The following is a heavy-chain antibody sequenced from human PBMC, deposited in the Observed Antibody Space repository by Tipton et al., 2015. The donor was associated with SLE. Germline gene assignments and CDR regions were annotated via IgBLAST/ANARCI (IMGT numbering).Heavy chain of an antibody. CDR2: INPSGGST. Sequence: QLVQSGAEVRKPGASLKVSCKASGYIFTNYYIHWVRQAPGQGLEWMGIINPSGGSTSYAKKFQGRVSMTRDTSTSIVYMEMSSLTSDDTAVYYCARDQSGGDSISFSELDCWGQGPVVTVSS. CDR1: GYIFTNYY. V-gene: IGHV1-46*01. J-gene: IGHJ4*02. CDR3: ARDQSGGDSISFSELDC. D-gene: IGHD6-25*01.